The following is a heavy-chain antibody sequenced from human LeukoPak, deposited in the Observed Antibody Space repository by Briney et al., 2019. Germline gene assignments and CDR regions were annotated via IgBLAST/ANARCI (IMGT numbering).Heavy chain of an antibody. CDR3: ALWDYYGSGSSGRDY. D-gene: IGHD3-10*01. V-gene: IGHV4-4*07. Sequence: SETLSLTCTVSGGSISSYYWSWIRQPAGKGLEWIGRIYTSGSTNYNPSLKSRVTMSVDTSKNQFSLKLSSVTAADTAVYYCALWDYYGSGSSGRDYWGQGTLVTVSS. J-gene: IGHJ4*02. CDR1: GGSISSYY. CDR2: IYTSGST.